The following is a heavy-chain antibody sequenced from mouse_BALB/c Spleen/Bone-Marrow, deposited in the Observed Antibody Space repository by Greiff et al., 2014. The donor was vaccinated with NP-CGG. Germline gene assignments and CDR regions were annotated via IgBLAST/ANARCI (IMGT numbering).Heavy chain of an antibody. J-gene: IGHJ4*01. CDR2: ISPSNGRS. CDR3: TRSELRRGGYALDY. V-gene: IGHV1S81*02. CDR1: GYSFTSYW. D-gene: IGHD2-12*01. Sequence: QVQLKESRAELVKPGASVKLSCKASGYSFTSYWMHWVKQRPGQGLEWIGEISPSNGRSNYNEKFKSKATLTVDKSSSTAYMQLSGLTSEDSAVYYCTRSELRRGGYALDYWGLGTSVIVSS.